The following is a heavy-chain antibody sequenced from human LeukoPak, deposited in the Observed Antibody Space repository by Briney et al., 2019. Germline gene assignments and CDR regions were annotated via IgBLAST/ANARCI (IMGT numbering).Heavy chain of an antibody. Sequence: SETLSLTCTVSGGSISSYYWSWIRQPAGKGLEWTGRIYTSGSTNYNPSLKSRVTMSVDTSKNQFSLKLSSVTAADTAVYYCAGGYSYGSTYYYMDVWGKGTTVTISS. CDR3: AGGYSYGSTYYYMDV. CDR1: GGSISSYY. D-gene: IGHD5-18*01. CDR2: IYTSGST. V-gene: IGHV4-4*07. J-gene: IGHJ6*03.